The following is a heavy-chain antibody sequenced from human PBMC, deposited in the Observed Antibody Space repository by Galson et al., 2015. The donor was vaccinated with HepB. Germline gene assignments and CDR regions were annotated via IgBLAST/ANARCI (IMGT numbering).Heavy chain of an antibody. V-gene: IGHV3-7*03. CDR2: IKQDGSEK. D-gene: IGHD6-19*01. CDR1: GFTFSSYP. CDR3: ARDSSGIAVAGTSFDY. Sequence: SLRLSCAASGFTFSSYPMTWVRQAPGKGLEWVANIKQDGSEKYYVDSVKGRFTISRDNAKNSLYLQMNSLRAEDTAVYYCARDSSGIAVAGTSFDYWGQGTLVTVSS. J-gene: IGHJ4*02.